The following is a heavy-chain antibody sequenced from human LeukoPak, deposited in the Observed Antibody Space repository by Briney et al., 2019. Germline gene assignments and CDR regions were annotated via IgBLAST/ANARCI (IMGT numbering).Heavy chain of an antibody. CDR1: GGSISRGSYY. V-gene: IGHV4-61*02. CDR2: INTSGST. D-gene: IGHD2/OR15-2a*01. Sequence: PSETLSLTCSVSGGSISRGSYYWSWIRQPAGTGLEWIGRINTSGSTNYNTYLKSRVTISVDTSKNQFSLKLSSVTAADTAVYYCARHPNPQYFADAFDIWGQGTMVTVSS. J-gene: IGHJ3*02. CDR3: ARHPNPQYFADAFDI.